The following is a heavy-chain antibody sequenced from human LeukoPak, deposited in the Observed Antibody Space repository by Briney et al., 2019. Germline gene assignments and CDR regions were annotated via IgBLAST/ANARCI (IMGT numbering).Heavy chain of an antibody. CDR2: IYTSGST. CDR1: GGSISSYY. J-gene: IGHJ4*02. CDR3: FGRGAAGEFDY. Sequence: SETLSLTCTVSGGSISSYYWSWIRQPAGKGLEWIGRIYTSGSTNYNPSLKSRVTMSVDTSKNQFSLKLSSVTAADTAVYYCFGRGAAGEFDYWGQGTLVTVSS. V-gene: IGHV4-4*07. D-gene: IGHD3-10*01.